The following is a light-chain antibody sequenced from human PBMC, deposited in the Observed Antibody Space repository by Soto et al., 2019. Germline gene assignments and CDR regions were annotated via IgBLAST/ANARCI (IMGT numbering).Light chain of an antibody. CDR1: SNDVGAYNY. J-gene: IGLJ2*01. Sequence: QSALTQPRSVSGSPGQSVTISCTGTSNDVGAYNYVSWYQQHPGKAPKFIIYDVSQRPSGVPDRFSGSKSGNTASLTISGLQADDEADYYCCSHAGTYTAVLFGGGTKVTVL. V-gene: IGLV2-11*01. CDR2: DVS. CDR3: CSHAGTYTAVL.